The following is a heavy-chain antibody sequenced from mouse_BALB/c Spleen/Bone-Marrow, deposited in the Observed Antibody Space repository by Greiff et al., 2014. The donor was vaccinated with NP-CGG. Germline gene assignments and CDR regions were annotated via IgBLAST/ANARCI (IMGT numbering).Heavy chain of an antibody. D-gene: IGHD2-4*01. V-gene: IGHV1-69*02. J-gene: IGHJ3*01. CDR2: IDPSDSYT. Sequence: VQLQQSGVEFVKPGASVKLSCKASGYTFTSYWMHWVKQRPGQGLEWIGEIDPSDSYTKYNQNFKGKATLTVDKSSSTACMQLSSLTSEDSAVYYCARTYYDYDWFAYWGQGTLVTVSA. CDR1: GYTFTSYW. CDR3: ARTYYDYDWFAY.